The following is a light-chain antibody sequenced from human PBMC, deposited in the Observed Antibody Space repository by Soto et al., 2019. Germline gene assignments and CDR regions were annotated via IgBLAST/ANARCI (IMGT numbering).Light chain of an antibody. CDR3: QQYGSSGT. J-gene: IGKJ1*01. Sequence: EIVMTQSPATLSVSPGERATLSCRSSQSVSSSYLAWYQQKPGQAPRPLIYGASSRATGTPDRFSGSGSGTDFTLTISRMEPEDFAVYYCQQYGSSGTFGQGTKVDI. CDR1: QSVSSSY. V-gene: IGKV3-20*01. CDR2: GAS.